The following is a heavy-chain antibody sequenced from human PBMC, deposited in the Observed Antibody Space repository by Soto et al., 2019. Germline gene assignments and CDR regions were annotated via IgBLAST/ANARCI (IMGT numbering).Heavy chain of an antibody. Sequence: PGGSLRLSCAASGFIFSSYDMNWVRQAPGKGLEWVSSITTSSSYIYYADSVKGRFTISRDNAKNSLYLQMNSLRAEDTAVYYCAREAPYSSAWPRDDAIDIWGQGTVVTVSS. J-gene: IGHJ3*02. CDR2: ITTSSSYI. D-gene: IGHD6-25*01. CDR1: GFIFSSYD. V-gene: IGHV3-21*01. CDR3: AREAPYSSAWPRDDAIDI.